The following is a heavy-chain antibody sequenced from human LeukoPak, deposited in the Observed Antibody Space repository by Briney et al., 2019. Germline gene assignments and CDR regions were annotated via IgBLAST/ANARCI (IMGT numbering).Heavy chain of an antibody. CDR3: AFAYGDYEGFDY. Sequence: SETLSLTCTVSGDSISSGTYYWGWIRQPPGKGLEWIGNIYYNGGTYYSPSLKSRVTISVDPSKNQFSLKLSSVTAADTAVYYCAFAYGDYEGFDYWGQGTLVTVSS. CDR2: IYYNGGT. CDR1: GDSISSGTYY. V-gene: IGHV4-39*07. D-gene: IGHD4-17*01. J-gene: IGHJ4*02.